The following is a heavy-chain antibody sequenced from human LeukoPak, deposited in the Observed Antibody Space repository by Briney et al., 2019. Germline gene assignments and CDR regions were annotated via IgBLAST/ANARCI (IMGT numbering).Heavy chain of an antibody. CDR1: GFTFSNYG. Sequence: QPGRSLRLSCAASGFTFSNYGMHWVRQAPGKGLEWVALIYYDGSNKYYADSVKGRFTISRDNSKNTLYLQMNSLRAEDTAVYYCAKQYQIVVVPPVFDPWGQGTLVTVSS. D-gene: IGHD3-22*01. J-gene: IGHJ5*02. CDR3: AKQYQIVVVPPVFDP. CDR2: IYYDGSNK. V-gene: IGHV3-33*06.